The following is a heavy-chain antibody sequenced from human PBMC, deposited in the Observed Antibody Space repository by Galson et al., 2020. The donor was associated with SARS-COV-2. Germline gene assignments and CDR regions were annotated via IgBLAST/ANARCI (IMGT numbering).Heavy chain of an antibody. J-gene: IGHJ4*02. CDR1: DVTLRSYA. CDR2: IIPMFGTP. CDR3: ASQPRYSSTQGT. Sequence: ASVKVSCKASDVTLRSYASNWVRQAPGPGLEWMGGIIPMFGTPKYAKKFQGRVTITADESTSTAYMELTSLRSEDRAVYYCASQPRYSSTQGTWGQGTLVIVS. V-gene: IGHV1-69*13. D-gene: IGHD6-19*01.